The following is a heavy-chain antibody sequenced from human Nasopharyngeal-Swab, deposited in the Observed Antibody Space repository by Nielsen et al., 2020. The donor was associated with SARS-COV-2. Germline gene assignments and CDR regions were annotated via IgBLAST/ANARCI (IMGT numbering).Heavy chain of an antibody. CDR1: GFTFRSHA. V-gene: IGHV3-15*01. CDR2: IKSKTDGGTT. D-gene: IGHD3-22*01. J-gene: IGHJ1*01. Sequence: GALKISCAASGFTFRSHAMSWVRQAPGKGLEWVGRIKSKTDGGTTDYAAPVKGRFTISRDDSKNTLYLQMNSLKTEDTAVYYCTTDRGYYDSSGYYNLAFQHRGQGTLVTVSS. CDR3: TTDRGYYDSSGYYNLAFQH.